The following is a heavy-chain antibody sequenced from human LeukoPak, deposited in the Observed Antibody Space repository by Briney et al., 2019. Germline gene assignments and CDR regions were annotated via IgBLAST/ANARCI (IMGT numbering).Heavy chain of an antibody. CDR1: GYTFTSYG. CDR3: ARVPPYCSTTTCYAPFDY. J-gene: IGHJ4*02. V-gene: IGHV1-18*01. CDR2: ISAYNGNT. Sequence: ASVKVSCKASGYTFTSYGISWVRQAPGQGLEWMGWISAYNGNTNYAQKLQGRVTMTTDTSTSTAYMELRSLGSDDTAVYYCARVPPYCSTTTCYAPFDYWGQGTLVTVSS. D-gene: IGHD2-2*01.